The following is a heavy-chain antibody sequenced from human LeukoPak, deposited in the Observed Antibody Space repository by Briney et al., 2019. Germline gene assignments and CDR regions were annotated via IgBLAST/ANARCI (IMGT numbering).Heavy chain of an antibody. D-gene: IGHD3-16*02. J-gene: IGHJ4*02. Sequence: GGSLRLSCAASGFTFSSYAMSWVRQAPGKGLEWVSAISGSGGSTYYADSVTGRFTISRDNSKNTLYLQMNSLRAEDTAVYYCAKALVRGPYYFDYWGQGTLVTVSS. CDR3: AKALVRGPYYFDY. V-gene: IGHV3-23*01. CDR2: ISGSGGST. CDR1: GFTFSSYA.